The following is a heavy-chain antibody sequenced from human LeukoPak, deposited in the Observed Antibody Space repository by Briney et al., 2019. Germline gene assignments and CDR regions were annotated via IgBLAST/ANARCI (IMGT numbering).Heavy chain of an antibody. D-gene: IGHD3-10*02. CDR3: AELGITMIGGV. V-gene: IGHV3-48*03. CDR2: ISSSGSTI. Sequence: GGSLRLSCAASGFTFSSYEMNWVRPAPGKGLEWVSYISSSGSTIYYADSVKGRFTISRDNAKNSLYLQMNSLRTEDTAVYYCAELGITMIGGVWGKGTTVTISS. CDR1: GFTFSSYE. J-gene: IGHJ6*04.